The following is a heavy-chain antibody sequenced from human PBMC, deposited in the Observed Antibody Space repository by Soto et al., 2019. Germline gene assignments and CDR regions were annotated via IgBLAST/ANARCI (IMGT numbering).Heavy chain of an antibody. D-gene: IGHD2-2*01. V-gene: IGHV1-69*06. CDR2: IIPIFGTA. J-gene: IGHJ4*02. CDR1: GGTFSSYA. Sequence: QVQLVQSGAEVKKPGSSVKVSCKASGGTFSSYAISWVRQAPGQGLEWMGGIIPIFGTANYAQKLQGRVTMTRNTSMSTASMELSSLRSEDTAVYYCARGPMSCTSSSCPYFFDYWAQGTLVTVSS. CDR3: ARGPMSCTSSSCPYFFDY.